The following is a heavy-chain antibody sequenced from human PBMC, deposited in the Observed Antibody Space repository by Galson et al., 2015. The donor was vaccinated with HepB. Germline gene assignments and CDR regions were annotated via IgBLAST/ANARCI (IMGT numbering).Heavy chain of an antibody. J-gene: IGHJ4*02. CDR2: IRQVGGKI. CDR3: ARGRSFGSGNYHTFDF. CDR1: GFTFSSFC. V-gene: IGHV3-7*01. D-gene: IGHD3-10*01. Sequence: SLRLSCAASGFTFSSFCMSWVRQAPGKGLEWVANIRQVGGKIFYVDSVKGRFTISRDNAKNTVYLQMDSLRAEDTAVDYCARGRSFGSGNYHTFDFWGQGALVTVSS.